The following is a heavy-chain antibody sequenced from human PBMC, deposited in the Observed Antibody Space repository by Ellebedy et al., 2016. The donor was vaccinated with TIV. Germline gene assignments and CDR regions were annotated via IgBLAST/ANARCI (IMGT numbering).Heavy chain of an antibody. Sequence: GESLKISCAASGFSVSSNYVSWVRQAPGKGLEWVSYIYTGDSTYHADSVKGRFTISRDNSTNTVSLQMNSLSVEDTAGYYCARVRSSAFEIWGQGTMVTVSS. CDR2: IYTGDST. CDR1: GFSVSSNY. CDR3: ARVRSSAFEI. J-gene: IGHJ3*02. V-gene: IGHV3-53*01.